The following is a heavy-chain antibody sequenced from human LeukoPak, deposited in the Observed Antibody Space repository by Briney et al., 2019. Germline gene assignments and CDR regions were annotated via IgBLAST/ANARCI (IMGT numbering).Heavy chain of an antibody. CDR2: ISSSSSYI. V-gene: IGHV3-21*01. Sequence: GGSLRLSCAASGFTFSSYSMNWVRQAPGKGLEWVSSISSSSSYIYYADSVKGRFTISRDNAKNSLYLQMNSLRAEDTAVYYCARDSISAAGTGSYFSYYMDVWGKGTTVTISS. D-gene: IGHD6-13*01. CDR1: GFTFSSYS. J-gene: IGHJ6*03. CDR3: ARDSISAAGTGSYFSYYMDV.